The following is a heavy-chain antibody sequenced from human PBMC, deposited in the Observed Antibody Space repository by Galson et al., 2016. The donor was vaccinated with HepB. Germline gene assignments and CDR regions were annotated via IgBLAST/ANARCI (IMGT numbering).Heavy chain of an antibody. CDR3: ARDAAYCGPTTCHSGWFDP. Sequence: SLRLSCATSGFTVSTNSMSWVRQAPGRGLEGVSLIHSGGTTYYADSVKGRFTISRDNSKNTLYLHMNSLRAEDTAVYYCARDAAYCGPTTCHSGWFDPWGQGTLVTVSS. V-gene: IGHV3-53*01. CDR2: IHSGGTT. D-gene: IGHD2-21*01. J-gene: IGHJ5*02. CDR1: GFTVSTNS.